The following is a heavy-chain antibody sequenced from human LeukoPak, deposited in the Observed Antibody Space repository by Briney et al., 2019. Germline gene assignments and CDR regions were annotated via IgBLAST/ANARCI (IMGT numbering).Heavy chain of an antibody. Sequence: GGSLRLSCAASGFTVSSNYMSWVRQAPGKGLEWVSVIYSGGSTYYADSVKGRFTISRDNAKNSLYLQMNSLRAEDTAVYCCAELGITMIGGVWGKGTTVTISS. D-gene: IGHD3-10*02. CDR3: AELGITMIGGV. J-gene: IGHJ6*04. V-gene: IGHV3-53*01. CDR1: GFTVSSNY. CDR2: IYSGGST.